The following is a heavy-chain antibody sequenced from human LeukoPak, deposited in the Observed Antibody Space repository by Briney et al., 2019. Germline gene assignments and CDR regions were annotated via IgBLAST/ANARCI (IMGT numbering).Heavy chain of an antibody. CDR3: ATAWQYCDY. J-gene: IGHJ4*02. D-gene: IGHD5-12*01. CDR1: GFTFSTYW. CDR2: IKQDGSEK. V-gene: IGHV3-7*05. Sequence: GGSLRLSCAASGFTFSTYWMSWVRQAPGKGLEWVASIKQDGSEKSYVDSVKSRFTISRDNAKNSLYLQMNSLRAEDTAVYYCATAWQYCDYWGQGTLVTVSS.